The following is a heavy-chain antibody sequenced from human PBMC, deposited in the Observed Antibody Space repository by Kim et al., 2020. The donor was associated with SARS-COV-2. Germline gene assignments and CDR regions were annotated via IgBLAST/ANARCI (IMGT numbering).Heavy chain of an antibody. CDR1: GFTFSSYA. CDR2: IWYDGSNK. D-gene: IGHD3-22*01. J-gene: IGHJ3*02. Sequence: GESLKISCAASGFTFSSYAMHWVRQAPGKGLEWVAVIWYDGSNKYYADSVKGRFTISRDNSKNTLYLQMNSLRAEDTAVYYCAGYYDSSGSGAFDIWGQG. CDR3: AGYYDSSGSGAFDI. V-gene: IGHV3-33*01.